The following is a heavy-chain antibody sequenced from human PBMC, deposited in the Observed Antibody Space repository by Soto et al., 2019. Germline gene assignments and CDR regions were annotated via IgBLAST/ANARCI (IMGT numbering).Heavy chain of an antibody. D-gene: IGHD3-22*01. CDR1: GYSFAGYW. CDR2: IDPSDSQT. CDR3: ARQIYDSDTGPNFQYYFDS. J-gene: IGHJ4*02. Sequence: PGDSLKISCKGPGYSFAGYWITWVRQKPGKGLEWMGRIDPSDSQTYYSPSFRGHVTISVTKSITTVFLQWSSLRASDTAMYYCARQIYDSDTGPNFQYYFDSWGQGTPVTVSS. V-gene: IGHV5-10-1*01.